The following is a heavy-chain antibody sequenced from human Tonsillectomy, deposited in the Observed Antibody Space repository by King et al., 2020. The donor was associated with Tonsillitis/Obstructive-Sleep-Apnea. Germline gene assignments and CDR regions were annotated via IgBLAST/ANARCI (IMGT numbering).Heavy chain of an antibody. Sequence: QLQESGPGLVKPSETLSLTCTVSGGSISSSSYYWGWIRQPPGKGLEWIGSIYYSGSTYYNPSLKSRVTISVDKSKNQFSLKLSSVTAADTAVYYCARHVRYCSGGSCFMTGFDYWGQGTLVTVSS. CDR3: ARHVRYCSGGSCFMTGFDY. D-gene: IGHD2-15*01. CDR2: IYYSGST. CDR1: GGSISSSSYY. V-gene: IGHV4-39*01. J-gene: IGHJ4*02.